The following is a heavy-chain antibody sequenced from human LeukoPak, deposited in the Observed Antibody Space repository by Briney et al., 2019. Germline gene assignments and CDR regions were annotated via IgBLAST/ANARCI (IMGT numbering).Heavy chain of an antibody. J-gene: IGHJ4*02. CDR3: ARGGYGGNRQPFDY. D-gene: IGHD4-23*01. CDR1: GYTFTGYY. V-gene: IGHV1-2*02. CDR2: INPNSGGT. Sequence: ASVKVSCKASGYTFTGYYMHWVRQAPGQGLEWMGWINPNSGGTNYAQKFQGRVTMTGDTSISTAYMELSRLRSDDTAVYYCARGGYGGNRQPFDYWGQGTLVTVSS.